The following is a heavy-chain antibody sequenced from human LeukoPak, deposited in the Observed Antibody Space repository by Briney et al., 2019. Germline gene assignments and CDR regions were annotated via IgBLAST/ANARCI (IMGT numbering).Heavy chain of an antibody. CDR3: ARDIGSGYDSFDY. CDR1: GYTFTRYG. Sequence: ASLKVSCKASGYTFTRYGITWVRQAPGQRLEWMGWISAYNGNTNYAQKLQGRVTMTTDTSTSTAYMELRSLRSDDTAVYYCARDIGSGYDSFDYWGQGTLVTVSS. D-gene: IGHD5-12*01. CDR2: ISAYNGNT. V-gene: IGHV1-18*01. J-gene: IGHJ4*02.